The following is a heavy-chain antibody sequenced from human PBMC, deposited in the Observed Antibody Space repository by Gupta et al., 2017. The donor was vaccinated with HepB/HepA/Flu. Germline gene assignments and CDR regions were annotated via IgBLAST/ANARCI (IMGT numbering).Heavy chain of an antibody. CDR3: ARCSSCFGDTCYKRSFFAP. D-gene: IGHD2-21*02. J-gene: IGHJ5*02. V-gene: IGHV4-34*12. CDR1: GGSLSGFY. CDR2: IFSSGTT. Sequence: QVQLQQWGAGLLKPSETLSLTCGVYGGSLSGFYWTWIRQSPGKGLEWIGEIFSSGTTNYNPSLKSRVTMSVDTSKNHFSLKLSSVTAADTAVYYCARCSSCFGDTCYKRSFFAPWGQGSLVTVSS.